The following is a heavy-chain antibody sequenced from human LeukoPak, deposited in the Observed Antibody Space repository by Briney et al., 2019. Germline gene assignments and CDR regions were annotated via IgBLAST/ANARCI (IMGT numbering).Heavy chain of an antibody. CDR3: AKGYSSGWTPFDY. D-gene: IGHD6-19*01. CDR1: GLILRGHA. V-gene: IGHV3-23*01. J-gene: IGHJ4*02. Sequence: GSLTLSCEASGLILRGHAMSWVRQAPGKGLEWVSGIGDSGEIERYADSMKGRFTISRDNFRNTVYLEMRSLRPEDTAVYYCAKGYSSGWTPFDYWGQGTQVTVSS. CDR2: IGDSGEIE.